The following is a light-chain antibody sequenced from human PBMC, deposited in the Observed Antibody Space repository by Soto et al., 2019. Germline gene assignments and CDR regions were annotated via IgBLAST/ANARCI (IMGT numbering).Light chain of an antibody. CDR1: SSNIGSNT. J-gene: IGLJ2*01. CDR2: SNT. Sequence: QSVLTQPPSASGTPGQRVTISCSGSSSNIGSNTVTWFQHLPGTAPKLLIYSNTPRPSGVPDRFSGSKSGTSASLAIGGLKSEDEADYYCAAWDDGLNGVAFGGGTKLTVL. CDR3: AAWDDGLNGVA. V-gene: IGLV1-44*01.